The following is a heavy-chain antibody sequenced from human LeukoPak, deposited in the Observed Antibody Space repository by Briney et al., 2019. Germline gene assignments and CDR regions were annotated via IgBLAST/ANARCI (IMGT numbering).Heavy chain of an antibody. CDR3: ARTPGISAAGYDLYFFDF. Sequence: PGGSLRLSCEGSGFTFSTYAMGWVRQAPGKGPEWASGISGSGDKTYYADSVRGRFTVSRDNSKNTLYLQLNRLRAEDAALYYCARTPGISAAGYDLYFFDFWGQGTLVTVSS. V-gene: IGHV3-23*01. CDR2: ISGSGDKT. CDR1: GFTFSTYA. J-gene: IGHJ4*02. D-gene: IGHD6-13*01.